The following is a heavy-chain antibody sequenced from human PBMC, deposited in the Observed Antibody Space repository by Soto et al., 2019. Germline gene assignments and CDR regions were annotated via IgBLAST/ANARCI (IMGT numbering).Heavy chain of an antibody. CDR3: ARHGQLALFDQ. D-gene: IGHD6-6*01. V-gene: IGHV5-10-1*01. Sequence: PGESLKISCQGSGYSFPSYWISWVRQMPGKGLQWMGRIDPSDSYINYSPSFEGHVNISIDKSINTAYLQWSSLKASDTAIYYCARHGQLALFDQWGQGTLVTVYS. J-gene: IGHJ5*02. CDR1: GYSFPSYW. CDR2: IDPSDSYI.